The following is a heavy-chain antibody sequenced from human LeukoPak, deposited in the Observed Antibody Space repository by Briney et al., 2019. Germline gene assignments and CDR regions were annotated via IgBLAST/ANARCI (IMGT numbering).Heavy chain of an antibody. V-gene: IGHV1-2*06. CDR2: INPNSGGT. CDR3: ARTVTAAGNDY. CDR1: GYTFIDYY. D-gene: IGHD6-13*01. Sequence: SVEVSCKASGYTFIDYYIYWVRQAPGHGLECMGRINPNSGGTSCAQRFQGRVTLTSDTSISTAYMELSGLTSDDTAVYYCARTVTAAGNDYWGQGTLVTVSS. J-gene: IGHJ4*02.